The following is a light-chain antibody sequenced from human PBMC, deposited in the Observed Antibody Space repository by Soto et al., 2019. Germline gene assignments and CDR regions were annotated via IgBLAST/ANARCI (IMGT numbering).Light chain of an antibody. CDR2: KAS. CDR1: QNISNW. Sequence: DIQMTQSPSTLSASIGDRVTITCRASQNISNWLAWYQQKPGKAPKLLIYKASSLEGGVPSRFSGSASGTEFALTISILQPDDFATYYCQHYDGFPWTFGQGTKVEIK. CDR3: QHYDGFPWT. J-gene: IGKJ1*01. V-gene: IGKV1-5*03.